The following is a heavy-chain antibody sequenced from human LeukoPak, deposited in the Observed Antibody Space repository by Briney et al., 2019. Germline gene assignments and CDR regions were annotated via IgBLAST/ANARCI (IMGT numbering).Heavy chain of an antibody. J-gene: IGHJ3*02. CDR1: GFTFSSYG. Sequence: GGSLRLSCAASGFTFSSYGMHWVRQAPGKGLEWVAVISYDGSNKYYADSVKGRFTIPRDNSKNTLYLQMNSLRAEDTAVYYCARGSLSDILTGLVRNDAFDIWGQGTMVTVSS. D-gene: IGHD3-9*01. CDR2: ISYDGSNK. V-gene: IGHV3-30*03. CDR3: ARGSLSDILTGLVRNDAFDI.